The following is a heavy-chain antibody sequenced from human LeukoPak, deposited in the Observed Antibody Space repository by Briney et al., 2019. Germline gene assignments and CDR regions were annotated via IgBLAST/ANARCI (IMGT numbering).Heavy chain of an antibody. D-gene: IGHD3-10*01. CDR2: ISWNSGNI. J-gene: IGHJ4*02. CDR1: GFTLDDYA. Sequence: GGSLRLSCAASGFTLDDYAMHWVRQAPGKGLGWVSGISWNSGNIGYADSVKGRFTISRDNTKSPLYLQMNSLRAEDTALYYCAKDSYGGSGSYYLYSFDYWGQGTLVTVSS. CDR3: AKDSYGGSGSYYLYSFDY. V-gene: IGHV3-9*01.